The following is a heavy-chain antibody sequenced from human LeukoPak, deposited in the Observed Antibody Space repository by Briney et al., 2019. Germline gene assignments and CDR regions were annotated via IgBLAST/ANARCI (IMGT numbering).Heavy chain of an antibody. CDR2: IYYNGHT. J-gene: IGHJ6*03. Sequence: PSETLSLTCTVSGGSIGTFYWSWIRQSPGRGLEWIGYIYYNGHTDYNPSLKSRVTISVDTSKNQFSLKLSSVTAADTAVYYCARDWGVSARPGYMDVWGKGTTVTVSS. CDR1: GGSIGTFY. V-gene: IGHV4-59*13. CDR3: ARDWGVSARPGYMDV. D-gene: IGHD6-6*01.